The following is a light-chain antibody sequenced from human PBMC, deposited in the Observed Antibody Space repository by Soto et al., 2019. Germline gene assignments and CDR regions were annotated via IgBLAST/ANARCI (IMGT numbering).Light chain of an antibody. J-gene: IGKJ1*01. CDR1: QSIRSY. CDR3: QQRYSTPPWT. V-gene: IGKV1-39*01. CDR2: DAS. Sequence: DIQLTQSPSSLSASVGDKVTITCRASQSIRSYLNWVQQKPGKAPKLLIYDASSLQTGVPSRFSGSGSWTDFSLTISSLQPEDFATYYCQQRYSTPPWTFGQGTKVEIK.